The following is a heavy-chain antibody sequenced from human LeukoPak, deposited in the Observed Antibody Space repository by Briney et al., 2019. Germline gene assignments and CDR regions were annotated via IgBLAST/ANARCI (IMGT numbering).Heavy chain of an antibody. D-gene: IGHD3/OR15-3a*01. J-gene: IGHJ1*01. CDR1: GFIFSDYY. V-gene: IGHV3-11*06. Sequence: PGGSLRLSCAASGFIFSDYYMSWIRQTPEKGLEWLSYISSSSGYKNYADSLKGRFTISRDNAKNSVYLQMNSLSAEVTAVYYCARQGLYDSSDFWTFQHWGQGTLVTVSS. CDR2: ISSSSGYK. CDR3: ARQGLYDSSDFWTFQH.